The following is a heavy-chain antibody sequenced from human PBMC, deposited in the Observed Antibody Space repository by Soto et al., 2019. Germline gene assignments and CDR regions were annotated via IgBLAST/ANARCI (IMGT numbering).Heavy chain of an antibody. CDR3: ARVAVYCSGGSCSSNSYYYYGMDV. D-gene: IGHD2-15*01. J-gene: IGHJ6*02. Sequence: QVQLVQSGAEVKKPGASVKVSCKASGSTFTSYDINWVRQATGQGLEWMGWMNPNSGNTGYAQKFQGRVTMTRNTSISTAYMELSSLRSEDTAVYYCARVAVYCSGGSCSSNSYYYYGMDVWGQGTTVTVSS. CDR1: GSTFTSYD. V-gene: IGHV1-8*01. CDR2: MNPNSGNT.